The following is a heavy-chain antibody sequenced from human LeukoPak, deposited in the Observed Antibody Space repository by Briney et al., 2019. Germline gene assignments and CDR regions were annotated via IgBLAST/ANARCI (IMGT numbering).Heavy chain of an antibody. Sequence: TSETLSLTCAVYGGSFSGYYWSWIRQPPGKGLEWIGEINHSGSTNYNPSLKSRVTISVDTSKNQFSLKLSSVTAADTAVYYCARDLAANWFDPWGQGTLVTVSS. J-gene: IGHJ5*02. CDR1: GGSFSGYY. CDR3: ARDLAANWFDP. CDR2: INHSGST. D-gene: IGHD2-15*01. V-gene: IGHV4-34*01.